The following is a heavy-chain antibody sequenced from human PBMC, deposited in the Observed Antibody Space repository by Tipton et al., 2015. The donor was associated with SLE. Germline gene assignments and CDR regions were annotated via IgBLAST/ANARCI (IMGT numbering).Heavy chain of an antibody. CDR3: ARGKLWFGELFYLDY. Sequence: TLSLTCSVDDASFNFYYWSWIRQPPGKGLEWMGEINHSGSANYNPSLKSRVTISVDPSKKQIFLNLNSVTAADTAVYYCARGKLWFGELFYLDYWGQGTLVTVSS. CDR2: INHSGSA. J-gene: IGHJ4*02. CDR1: DASFNFYY. D-gene: IGHD3-10*01. V-gene: IGHV4-34*01.